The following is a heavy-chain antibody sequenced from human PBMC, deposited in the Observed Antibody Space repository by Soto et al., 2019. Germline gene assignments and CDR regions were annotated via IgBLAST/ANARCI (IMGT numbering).Heavy chain of an antibody. D-gene: IGHD6-19*01. Sequence: ASVKVSCKASGYTFTSYGISWVRQAPGQGLEWMGWISAYNGNTNYAQKLQGRVTMTTDTSTSTAYMELRSLRSDDTAVYYCARGHMEQWLVVVGAFDIWGQGTMVTVSS. CDR2: ISAYNGNT. J-gene: IGHJ3*02. CDR3: ARGHMEQWLVVVGAFDI. CDR1: GYTFTSYG. V-gene: IGHV1-18*01.